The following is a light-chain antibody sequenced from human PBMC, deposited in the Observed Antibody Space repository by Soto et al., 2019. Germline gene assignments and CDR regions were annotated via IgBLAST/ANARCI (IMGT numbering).Light chain of an antibody. J-gene: IGKJ4*01. CDR3: QQRRDWPIN. Sequence: EIMLTQSPGTLSLSPGERATLSCRASQNLGYYLAWFQQKHGQAPRLLIYDTSNRASGIPDSFSGSGSGTDFTLTISRLDPEDFAVYSCQQRRDWPINFGGGTKVEIK. V-gene: IGKV3-11*01. CDR2: DTS. CDR1: QNLGYY.